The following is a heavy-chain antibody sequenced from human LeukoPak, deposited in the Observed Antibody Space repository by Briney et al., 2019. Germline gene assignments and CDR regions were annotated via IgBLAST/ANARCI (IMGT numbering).Heavy chain of an antibody. CDR2: ISAYNGNT. V-gene: IGHV1-18*01. Sequence: GASVKVSCKASGYTFTSYGISWVRQAPGQGLEWMGWISAYNGNTNYAQKLQGRVTMTTDTSTSTAYMELRSLRSDDTAVYYCARWDTAVVKMGYFDYWGQGTLVTVSS. D-gene: IGHD5-18*01. CDR3: ARWDTAVVKMGYFDY. J-gene: IGHJ4*02. CDR1: GYTFTSYG.